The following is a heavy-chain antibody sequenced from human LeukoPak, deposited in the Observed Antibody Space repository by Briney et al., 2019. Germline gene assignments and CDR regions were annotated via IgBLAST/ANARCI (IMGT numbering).Heavy chain of an antibody. CDR1: GGTFSSYA. CDR2: IIPIFGTA. J-gene: IGHJ6*03. CDR3: ARGPSGWYENYYYYMDV. D-gene: IGHD6-19*01. Sequence: GASVKVSCEASGGTFSSYAISWVRQAPGQGLEWMGGIIPIFGTANYAQKFQGRVTITADESTSTAHMELSSLRSEDTAVYYCARGPSGWYENYYYYMDVWGKGTTVTVSS. V-gene: IGHV1-69*13.